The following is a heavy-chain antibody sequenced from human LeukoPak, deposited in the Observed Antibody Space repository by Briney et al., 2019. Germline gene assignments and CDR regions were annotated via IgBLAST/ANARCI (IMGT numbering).Heavy chain of an antibody. CDR1: GGSISSSSYY. D-gene: IGHD3-22*01. Sequence: LETLSLTCTVSGGSISSSSYYWGWIRQPPGKGLEWIGSIYYSGSTYYNPSLKSRVTISVDTSKNQFSLKLSSVTAADTAVYYCARHYYDSSGFPDQIDAFDIWGQGTMVTVSS. V-gene: IGHV4-39*01. CDR3: ARHYYDSSGFPDQIDAFDI. J-gene: IGHJ3*02. CDR2: IYYSGST.